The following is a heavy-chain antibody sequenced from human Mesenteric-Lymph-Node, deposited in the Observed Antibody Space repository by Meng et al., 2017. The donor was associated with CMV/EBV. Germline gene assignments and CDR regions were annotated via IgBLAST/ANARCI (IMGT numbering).Heavy chain of an antibody. Sequence: YIFTGHNIHWVRQAPGQGLEWMGWINPNSGDTNYAQRFQGRVTMTRDTSISTAYMDLRRLRSDDTAVYHCAREEAGGPVAGFWVDPWGQGTLVTVSS. CDR2: INPNSGDT. J-gene: IGHJ5*02. D-gene: IGHD6-19*01. V-gene: IGHV1-2*02. CDR1: YIFTGHN. CDR3: AREEAGGPVAGFWVDP.